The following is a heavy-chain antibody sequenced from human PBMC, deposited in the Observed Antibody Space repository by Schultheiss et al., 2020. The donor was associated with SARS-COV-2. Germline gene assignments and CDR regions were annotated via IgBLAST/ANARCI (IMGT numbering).Heavy chain of an antibody. V-gene: IGHV3-48*03. CDR2: ISSSGSTI. D-gene: IGHD3-22*01. J-gene: IGHJ3*02. CDR1: GFTFSSYA. Sequence: GGSLRLSCAASGFTFSSYAMHWVRQAPGKGLEWVSYISSSGSTIYYADSVKGRFTISRDNAKNSLYLQMNSLRAEDTAVYYCAGEEAVNYDSSRSPLDAFDIWGQGTMVTVSS. CDR3: AGEEAVNYDSSRSPLDAFDI.